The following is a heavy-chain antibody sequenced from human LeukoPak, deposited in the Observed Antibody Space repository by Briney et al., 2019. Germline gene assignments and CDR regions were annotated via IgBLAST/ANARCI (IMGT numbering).Heavy chain of an antibody. D-gene: IGHD4-23*01. V-gene: IGHV1-69*01. Sequence: ASVKVSCKASGDTFSSYAISWVRQAPGQGLEWMGGIIPIFGTANYAQKFQGRVTITADESTSTAYMELSSLRSEDTAVYYCAREVGYGGNSDAFDIWGQGTMVTVSS. CDR1: GDTFSSYA. CDR3: AREVGYGGNSDAFDI. CDR2: IIPIFGTA. J-gene: IGHJ3*02.